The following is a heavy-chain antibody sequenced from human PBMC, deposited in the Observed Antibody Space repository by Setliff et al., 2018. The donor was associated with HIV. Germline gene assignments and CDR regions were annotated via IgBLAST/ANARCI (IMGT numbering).Heavy chain of an antibody. Sequence: GGSLRLSCAASGFTFSDYYMTWIRQAPGKGLEWVSFISSSATYTTYADSVKGRFTIARENGKNSVYLQMNSLRDGDTAVYYCARGRVRGVLDYWGQGTLVTVSS. CDR3: ARGRVRGVLDY. CDR2: ISSSATYT. CDR1: GFTFSDYY. D-gene: IGHD3-10*01. V-gene: IGHV3-11*06. J-gene: IGHJ4*02.